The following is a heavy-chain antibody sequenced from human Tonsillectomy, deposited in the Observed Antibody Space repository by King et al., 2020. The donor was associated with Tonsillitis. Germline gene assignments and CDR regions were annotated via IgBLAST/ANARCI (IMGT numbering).Heavy chain of an antibody. CDR3: AREALYSSAWGIDY. Sequence: VQLVESGGGVVQPGRSLRLSCAASGFPFSSYGMHWVRQAPGKGLEWVAVVSFDGSRRHYADSVKGRFTISRDNSKNTLYLQMNSLRAEDTAVYYCAREALYSSAWGIDYWGQGTLVTVSS. CDR1: GFPFSSYG. CDR2: VSFDGSRR. D-gene: IGHD6-19*01. V-gene: IGHV3-33*05. J-gene: IGHJ4*02.